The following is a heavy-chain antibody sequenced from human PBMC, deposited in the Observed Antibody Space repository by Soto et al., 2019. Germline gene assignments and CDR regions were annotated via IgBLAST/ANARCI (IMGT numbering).Heavy chain of an antibody. Sequence: PGGSLRLSCAAAGFTFNNYAMSWVRQAPGKGLEWVSAISGSGGGTYYADSVKGRFTISRDISKNTLYLQMNSLRAEDTAVYYCAKAPQDYWGQGTLVTVSS. CDR3: AKAPQDY. CDR1: GFTFNNYA. CDR2: ISGSGGGT. J-gene: IGHJ4*02. V-gene: IGHV3-23*01.